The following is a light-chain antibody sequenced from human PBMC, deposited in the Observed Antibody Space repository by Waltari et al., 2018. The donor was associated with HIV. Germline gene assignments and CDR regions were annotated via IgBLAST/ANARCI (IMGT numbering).Light chain of an antibody. CDR3: CTYSGRNTG. J-gene: IGLJ2*01. CDR1: SSAFGRYKF. Sequence: QSALTQPRSVSGSPGQSVAISCTGTSSAFGRYKFVSWYQHHPGKVPKLMIYEVNKRPSGVPGRFSGSKSGNTASLTISALQAEDEADYYCCTYSGRNTGFGGGTKLTVL. CDR2: EVN. V-gene: IGLV2-11*01.